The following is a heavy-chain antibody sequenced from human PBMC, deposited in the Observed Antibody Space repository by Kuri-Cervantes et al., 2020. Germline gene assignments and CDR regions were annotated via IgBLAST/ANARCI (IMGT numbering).Heavy chain of an antibody. CDR2: INQSGST. D-gene: IGHD3-16*01. CDR3: ARRHTELRLGELYWFDP. V-gene: IGHV4-34*01. J-gene: IGHJ5*02. Sequence: SGTLSLPGAAYGSSFSGYDWSWIRQPPGKGLEWIGEINQSGSTNYNPSLKSRVTISVDRSKNQFSLKLRSVTAADTAVYYCARRHTELRLGELYWFDPWGQGTLVTVSS. CDR1: GSSFSGYD.